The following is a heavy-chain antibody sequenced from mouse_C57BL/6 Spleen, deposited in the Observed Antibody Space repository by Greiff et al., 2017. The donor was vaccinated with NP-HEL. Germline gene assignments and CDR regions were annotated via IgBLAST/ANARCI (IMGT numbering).Heavy chain of an antibody. CDR3: ARRTAQVPLFAY. D-gene: IGHD3-2*02. CDR2: INPNNGGT. Sequence: EVQLQQSGPELVKPGASVKIPCKASGYTFTDYNMDWVKQSHGKSLEWIGDINPNNGGTIYNQKFKGKATLTVDKSSSTAYMELRSLTSEDTAVYYCARRTAQVPLFAYWGQGTLVTVSA. V-gene: IGHV1-18*01. CDR1: GYTFTDYN. J-gene: IGHJ3*01.